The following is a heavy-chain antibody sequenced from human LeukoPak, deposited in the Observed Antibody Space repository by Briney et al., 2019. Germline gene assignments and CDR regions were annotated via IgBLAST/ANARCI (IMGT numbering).Heavy chain of an antibody. D-gene: IGHD6-13*01. CDR3: ARRRAEGGSNGHYNWFDP. Sequence: SQTLSLTCTVSGDSINAYYWGWIRQPPGKGLEWIGYIYFSGTTKYNPSLESRVTISVDTSKNQFSLKLSSVTAADTAVYYCARRRAEGGSNGHYNWFDPWGQGILVTVSS. CDR1: GDSINAYY. V-gene: IGHV4-59*08. J-gene: IGHJ5*02. CDR2: IYFSGTT.